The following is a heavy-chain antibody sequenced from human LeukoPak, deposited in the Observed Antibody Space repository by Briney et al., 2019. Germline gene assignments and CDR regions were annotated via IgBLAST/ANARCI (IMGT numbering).Heavy chain of an antibody. CDR1: GFTFSDYY. CDR3: AKVRGSYYDRQGY. V-gene: IGHV3-11*01. J-gene: IGHJ4*02. D-gene: IGHD1-26*01. Sequence: GGSLRLSCAASGFTFSDYYMSWIRQAPGKGLEWVSYISSSGSTIYYADSVKGRFTISRDNSKDTLYLQMNSLRAEDTAVYYCAKVRGSYYDRQGYWGQGTLVTVSS. CDR2: ISSSGSTI.